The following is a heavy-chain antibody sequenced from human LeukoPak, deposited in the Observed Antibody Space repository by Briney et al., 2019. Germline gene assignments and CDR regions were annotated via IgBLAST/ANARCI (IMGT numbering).Heavy chain of an antibody. D-gene: IGHD6-19*01. CDR1: GFTFSSYA. J-gene: IGHJ4*02. Sequence: GGSLRLSCAASGFTFSSYAMHWVRQAPGKGLEWVAVMSYDGSNKCYADSVKGRFTISRDNSKNTLYLQMNSLRAEDTAVYYCARDSSGLDYWGQGTLVTVSS. CDR3: ARDSSGLDY. V-gene: IGHV3-30-3*01. CDR2: MSYDGSNK.